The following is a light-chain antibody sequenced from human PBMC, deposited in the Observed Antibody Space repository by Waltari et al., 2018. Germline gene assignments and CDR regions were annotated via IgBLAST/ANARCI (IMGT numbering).Light chain of an antibody. CDR1: QSVSRT. Sequence: EIVLTQSPGTLSLSPGERATLSCRARQSVSRTLAWYQQKPGQAPRLLIYGASTRATGIPERFGGGGSGTDFSLTISRLEPEDFAVYYCQHYVRLPVTFGQGTKVEIK. CDR3: QHYVRLPVT. V-gene: IGKV3-20*01. J-gene: IGKJ1*01. CDR2: GAS.